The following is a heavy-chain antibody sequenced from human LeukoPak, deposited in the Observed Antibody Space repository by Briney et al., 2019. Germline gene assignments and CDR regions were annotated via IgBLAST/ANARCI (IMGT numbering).Heavy chain of an antibody. Sequence: GGSLRLSCAASGFTFSSYSMNWVRQAPGKELEWVSSISSSSSYIYYADSVKGRFTISRDNSKSTLFLQMNSLRAEDTAIYYCATYRQVLLPFESWGQGTLVTVSS. CDR3: ATYRQVLLPFES. J-gene: IGHJ4*02. CDR1: GFTFSSYS. D-gene: IGHD5-18*01. V-gene: IGHV3-21*04. CDR2: ISSSSSYI.